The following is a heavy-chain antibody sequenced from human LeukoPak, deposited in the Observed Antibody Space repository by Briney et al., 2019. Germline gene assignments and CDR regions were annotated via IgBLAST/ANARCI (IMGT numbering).Heavy chain of an antibody. Sequence: SQTLSLTCAISGDSVSSKSAAWNWIRQSPSRGLEWLGRTYYRSKWSSGYAESVKSRITINPDTSKNQFSLNLKSVTAADTAVYYCARDSRPLRFYYGMDVWGQGTTVTVSS. V-gene: IGHV6-1*01. J-gene: IGHJ6*02. CDR2: TYYRSKWSS. D-gene: IGHD5/OR15-5a*01. CDR1: GDSVSSKSAA. CDR3: ARDSRPLRFYYGMDV.